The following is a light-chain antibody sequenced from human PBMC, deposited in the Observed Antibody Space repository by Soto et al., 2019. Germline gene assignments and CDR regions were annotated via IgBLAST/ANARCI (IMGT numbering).Light chain of an antibody. CDR1: QSISSK. V-gene: IGKV3-15*01. Sequence: EIVMTQSPATLSVSPGERATFSCRASQSISSKLAWYQQKPGQAPRLLIYGASTRATGIPVRFSGSGSGTEFTLTITSLQSEDFAVYYCQEYNNWHPITFGGGTKVEIK. CDR2: GAS. J-gene: IGKJ4*01. CDR3: QEYNNWHPIT.